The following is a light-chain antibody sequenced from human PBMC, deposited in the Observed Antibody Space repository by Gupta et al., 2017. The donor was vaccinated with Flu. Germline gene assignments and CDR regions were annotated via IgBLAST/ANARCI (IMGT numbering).Light chain of an antibody. CDR3: QVWDSSSDQGL. Sequence: SYMLTQPPSVSVAPGKAASISCGGNNIGSKSVHWYQQKPGQAPVLVVYEDRDRPSGIPERFSGSHSGNTATLTIRRVEAGDEADYYCQVWDSSSDQGLFGGGTKLTVL. CDR2: EDR. CDR1: NIGSKS. J-gene: IGLJ2*01. V-gene: IGLV3-21*03.